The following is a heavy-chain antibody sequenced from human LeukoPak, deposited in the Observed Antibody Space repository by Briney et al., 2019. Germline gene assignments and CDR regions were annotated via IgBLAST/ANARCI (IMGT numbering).Heavy chain of an antibody. D-gene: IGHD5-24*01. V-gene: IGHV4-34*01. Sequence: PSETLSLTCAVYGGSFRGYYWSWIRQPPGKGLEWIGEINHSGSTNYNPPPKSRVTISVDTSKNQFSLKLSSVTAADTAVYYCASVGLMAPSDVWGQGTTVTVSS. CDR1: GGSFRGYY. CDR2: INHSGST. CDR3: ASVGLMAPSDV. J-gene: IGHJ6*02.